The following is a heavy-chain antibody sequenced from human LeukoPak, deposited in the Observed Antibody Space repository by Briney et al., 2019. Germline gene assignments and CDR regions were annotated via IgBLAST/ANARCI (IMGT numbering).Heavy chain of an antibody. Sequence: PSETLSLTCAVYGGSFSGYYWSWIRQPPGKGLEWIGEINHSGSTNYNPSLKGRVTISVDTSKNQFSLKLSSVTAADTAVYYCARSGDSYLDYWGQGTLVTVSS. V-gene: IGHV4-34*01. CDR2: INHSGST. CDR3: ARSGDSYLDY. J-gene: IGHJ4*02. D-gene: IGHD2-21*02. CDR1: GGSFSGYY.